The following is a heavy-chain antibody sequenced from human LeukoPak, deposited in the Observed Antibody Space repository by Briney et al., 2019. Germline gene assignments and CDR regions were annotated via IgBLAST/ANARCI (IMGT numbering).Heavy chain of an antibody. CDR1: GFSVSSNY. Sequence: PGGSLRLSCAASGFSVSSNYMSWVRQAPGKGLEWVSVIYSGGNTYYADSVKGPFTISRDDSKNTVYLQMNSLSAEDTAVYYCARGVAGTGQGFDFWGQGTLVTVSS. V-gene: IGHV3-53*01. J-gene: IGHJ4*02. CDR2: IYSGGNT. D-gene: IGHD6-19*01. CDR3: ARGVAGTGQGFDF.